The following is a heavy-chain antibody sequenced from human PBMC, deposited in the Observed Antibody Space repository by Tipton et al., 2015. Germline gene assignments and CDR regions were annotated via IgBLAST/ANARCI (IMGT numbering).Heavy chain of an antibody. J-gene: IGHJ4*02. D-gene: IGHD3-22*01. CDR2: IYYSGST. Sequence: TLSLTCTVSGGSIRSGGHYWSWIRQHPGKGLEWIGYIYYSGSTNYNPSLKSRVTISADTSKNQFSLKLSSVTAADTAVYYCARAHPYYYDSSGYYLPGYFDYWGQGTLVTVSS. CDR3: ARAHPYYYDSSGYYLPGYFDY. V-gene: IGHV4-61*08. CDR1: GGSIRSGGHY.